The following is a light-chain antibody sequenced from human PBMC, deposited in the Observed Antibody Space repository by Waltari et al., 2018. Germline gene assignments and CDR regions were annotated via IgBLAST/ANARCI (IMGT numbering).Light chain of an antibody. V-gene: IGKV3-11*01. CDR2: DAS. J-gene: IGKJ4*01. CDR1: QSVSSY. Sequence: EIVLTQSPATLSLSPGERATLSCRASQSVSSYLAWYQQKPGQAPRLLIYDASNRATGIRARFSGSGSGTDFTLTISSLEPEDFAVYYCQQRSNWPSATFGGGTKVEIK. CDR3: QQRSNWPSAT.